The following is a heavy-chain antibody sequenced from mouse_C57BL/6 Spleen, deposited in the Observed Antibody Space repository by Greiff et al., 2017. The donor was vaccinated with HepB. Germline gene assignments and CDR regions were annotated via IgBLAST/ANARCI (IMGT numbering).Heavy chain of an antibody. Sequence: QVQLQQSGAELAKPGASVKLSCKASGYTFTSYWMHWVKQRPGQGLEWIGYINPSSGYTKYNQKFKDKATLTADKSSSTAYMQLSSLTYEDSAVYYCARTFYYGSSYGWDGAMDYWGQGTSVTVSS. J-gene: IGHJ4*01. CDR1: GYTFTSYW. D-gene: IGHD1-1*01. V-gene: IGHV1-7*01. CDR2: INPSSGYT. CDR3: ARTFYYGSSYGWDGAMDY.